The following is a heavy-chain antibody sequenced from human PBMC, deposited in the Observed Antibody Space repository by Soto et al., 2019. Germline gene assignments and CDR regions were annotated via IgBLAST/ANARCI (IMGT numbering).Heavy chain of an antibody. J-gene: IGHJ4*02. CDR3: ARSYFDILTGPFGY. V-gene: IGHV4-31*03. D-gene: IGHD3-9*01. CDR1: GASISSGGYY. CDR2: IYNSGST. Sequence: SETLSLTCTVSGASISSGGYYWTWVRQHPGKGLEWIGYIYNSGSTDYNPSLKSRVTISVDTSKKQFSLQLTSVTAADTAVYYCARSYFDILTGPFGYWGQGTLVTVSS.